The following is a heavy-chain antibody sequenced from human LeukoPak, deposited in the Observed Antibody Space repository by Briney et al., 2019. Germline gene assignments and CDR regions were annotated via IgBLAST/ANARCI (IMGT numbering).Heavy chain of an antibody. V-gene: IGHV3-11*04. CDR2: ISSSGSTI. J-gene: IGHJ4*02. CDR3: ASISLPTINFDY. CDR1: GLTFSDYY. Sequence: GGSLRLSCAASGLTFSDYYMSWIRQAPGKGLEWVSYISSSGSTIYYADSVKGRFTISRDNAKNSLYLQMNSLRAEDTAVYYCASISLPTINFDYWGQGTLVTVSS. D-gene: IGHD3-9*01.